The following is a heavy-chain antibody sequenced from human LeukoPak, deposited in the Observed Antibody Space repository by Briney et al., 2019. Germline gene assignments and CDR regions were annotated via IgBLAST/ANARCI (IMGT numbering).Heavy chain of an antibody. CDR3: ARVVSPIVVVPASIDY. CDR1: GYTFTSYG. J-gene: IGHJ4*02. V-gene: IGHV1-18*01. D-gene: IGHD2-2*01. CDR2: ISAYNGNT. Sequence: ASVKVSCKASGYTFTSYGISWVRQSPGQGLEWMGWISAYNGNTNYAQKLQGRVTMTTDTSTSTAYMELRSLRSDDTAVYYCARVVSPIVVVPASIDYWGQGTLVTVSS.